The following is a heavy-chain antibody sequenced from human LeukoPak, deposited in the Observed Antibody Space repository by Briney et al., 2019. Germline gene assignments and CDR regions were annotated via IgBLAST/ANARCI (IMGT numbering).Heavy chain of an antibody. V-gene: IGHV4-59*01. J-gene: IGHJ6*02. Sequence: PSETLSLTCTVSGGSISSYYWSGIRQPPGKGLEWIGYIYYSGSTNYNPSLKSRVTISVDTSKNQFSLKLSSVTAADTAVYYCARGHTAMDDYYYYGMDVWGQGTTVTVSS. D-gene: IGHD5-18*01. CDR3: ARGHTAMDDYYYYGMDV. CDR2: IYYSGST. CDR1: GGSISSYY.